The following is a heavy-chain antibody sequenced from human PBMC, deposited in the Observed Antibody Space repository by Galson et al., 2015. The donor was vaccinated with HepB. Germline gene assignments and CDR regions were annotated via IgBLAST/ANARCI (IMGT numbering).Heavy chain of an antibody. CDR2: IKEDGNEK. J-gene: IGHJ4*02. V-gene: IGHV3-7*01. CDR1: GFTFSRYW. D-gene: IGHD3-16*01. Sequence: SLRLSCAASGFTFSRYWMTWVRQAPGKGLGWLANIKEDGNEKDYVDSVKGRFTISRDNAKNSLFLQLNSLRVEDTAVYFCVRVGGAYSFEYWGQGTLVTVSS. CDR3: VRVGGAYSFEY.